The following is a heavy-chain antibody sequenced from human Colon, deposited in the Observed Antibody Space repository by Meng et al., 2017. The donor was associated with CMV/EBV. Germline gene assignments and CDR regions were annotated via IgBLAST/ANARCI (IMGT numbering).Heavy chain of an antibody. CDR3: ARGYDFWNGHYDY. CDR1: DYTFTNQG. V-gene: IGHV1-18*01. Sequence: ASVKVSCKTFDYTFTNQGISWVRQAPGQGLEWMGWISGYNGNTNYAQKFQGRFTMTTDTSTSTAYMELRSLRSDDTAVYYCARGYDFWNGHYDYWGQGTLVTVSS. J-gene: IGHJ4*02. CDR2: ISGYNGNT. D-gene: IGHD3-3*01.